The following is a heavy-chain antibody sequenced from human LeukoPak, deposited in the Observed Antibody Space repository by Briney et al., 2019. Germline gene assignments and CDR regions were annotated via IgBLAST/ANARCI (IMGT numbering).Heavy chain of an antibody. CDR1: GGPISSYY. J-gene: IGHJ4*02. CDR3: ARLRVATNQNLFDY. Sequence: SETLSLTCTVSGGPISSYYWSWIRQPPGKGLEWIGYIYYSGSTNYNPSLKSRVTISVDTSKNQFSLKLSSVTAADTAVYYCARLRVATNQNLFDYWGQGTLVTVSS. V-gene: IGHV4-59*08. D-gene: IGHD5-24*01. CDR2: IYYSGST.